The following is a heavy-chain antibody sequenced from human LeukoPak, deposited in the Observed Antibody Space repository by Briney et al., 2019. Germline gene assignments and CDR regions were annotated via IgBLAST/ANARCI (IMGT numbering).Heavy chain of an antibody. J-gene: IGHJ3*02. D-gene: IGHD2-15*01. CDR3: AKETIYCSGGSCYHDAFDI. CDR2: ISGSGGST. Sequence: PGGSLRLSCAASGFTFSSYGMSWVRQAPGKGLEWVSAISGSGGSTYYADSVKGRFTISRDNSKNTLYLQMNSLRPEDMALYYCAKETIYCSGGSCYHDAFDIWGQGTMVTVSS. V-gene: IGHV3-23*01. CDR1: GFTFSSYG.